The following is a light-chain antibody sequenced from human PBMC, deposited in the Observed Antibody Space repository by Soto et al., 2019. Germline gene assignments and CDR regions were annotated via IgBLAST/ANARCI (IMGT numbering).Light chain of an antibody. J-gene: IGKJ1*01. Sequence: DIPMTQSPSTLSASVGDRVTITCRASQSIGRFLAWYQHQPGKAPKLLIYDASTLESGVPSRFSGTGSGTEFTFSITSLQPEYVGTYYCQQCYMGWTFGQGTKVDIK. CDR1: QSIGRF. V-gene: IGKV1-5*01. CDR3: QQCYMGWT. CDR2: DAS.